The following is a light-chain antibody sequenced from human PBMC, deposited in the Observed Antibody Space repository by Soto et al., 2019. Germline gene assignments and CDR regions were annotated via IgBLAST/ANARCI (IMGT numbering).Light chain of an antibody. CDR3: QQYYTNSWS. Sequence: DIVMTQSPDALSVSLGESAAINCESSQSVLYSPNNKNYLAWYQHKPGQPPKMLIYWASIRESGVPDRFSGSGSGTDFTLTISSLQSEDVAVYYCQQYYTNSWSFGQGTKVDIK. V-gene: IGKV4-1*01. CDR1: QSVLYSPNNKNY. CDR2: WAS. J-gene: IGKJ1*01.